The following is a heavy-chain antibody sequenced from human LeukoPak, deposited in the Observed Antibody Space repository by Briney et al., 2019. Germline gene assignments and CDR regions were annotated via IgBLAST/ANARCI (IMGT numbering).Heavy chain of an antibody. CDR2: ISYDGNNE. Sequence: GGSLRLSCAASGFSFSSYAVHWVRHAPGQGLEGLAFISYDGNNEYYADSVKGRFTISRDNSNNTLSLQMNRLRAEDTAVYYCARNRGDYGSGKYFDYWGQGTLVTVSS. CDR1: GFSFSSYA. V-gene: IGHV3-30*04. D-gene: IGHD3-10*01. CDR3: ARNRGDYGSGKYFDY. J-gene: IGHJ4*02.